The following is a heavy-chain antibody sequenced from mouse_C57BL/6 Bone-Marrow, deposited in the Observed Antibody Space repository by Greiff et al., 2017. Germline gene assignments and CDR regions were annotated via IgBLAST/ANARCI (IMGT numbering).Heavy chain of an antibody. J-gene: IGHJ2*01. D-gene: IGHD1-1*01. CDR1: GFTFTDYC. CDR2: IDPESGGT. Sequence: VQLQEPGAELVRPGASVKLSCTASGFTFTDYCMHWVKQRPEQGLEWIGWIDPESGGTKYAEKFQGKATLTADTSSNTAYLQLSSLTSEDTAVYYCATISTVVADYFDYWGQGTTLTVSS. CDR3: ATISTVVADYFDY. V-gene: IGHV14-4*01.